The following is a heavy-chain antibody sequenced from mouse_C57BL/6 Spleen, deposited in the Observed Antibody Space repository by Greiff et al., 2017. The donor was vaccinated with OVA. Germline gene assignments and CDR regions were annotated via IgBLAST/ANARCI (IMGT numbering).Heavy chain of an antibody. CDR2: IDPENGDT. Sequence: EVQLQQSGAELVRPGASVKLSCTASGFNIKDDYMHWVKQRPEQGLEWIGWIDPENGDTEYAEKFQGKATITADTSSNTAYLQLSSLTSEDTAVYYCTTRLTGTDYWGQGTLVTVSA. J-gene: IGHJ3*01. V-gene: IGHV14-4*01. CDR1: GFNIKDDY. CDR3: TTRLTGTDY. D-gene: IGHD4-1*01.